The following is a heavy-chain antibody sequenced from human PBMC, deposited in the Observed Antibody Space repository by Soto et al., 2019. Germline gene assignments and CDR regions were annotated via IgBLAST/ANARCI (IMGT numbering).Heavy chain of an antibody. V-gene: IGHV3-30-3*01. CDR2: ISYDGSNK. J-gene: IGHJ4*02. CDR3: ADSYGSGRVGGTPVRAPGDY. D-gene: IGHD3-10*01. CDR1: GFTFSSYA. Sequence: GGSLRLSCAASGFTFSSYAMHWVRQAPGKGLEWVAVISYDGSNKYYADSVKGRFTISRDNSKNTLYLQMNSLRAEDTAVYYCADSYGSGRVGGTPVRAPGDYWGQGTLVTVSS.